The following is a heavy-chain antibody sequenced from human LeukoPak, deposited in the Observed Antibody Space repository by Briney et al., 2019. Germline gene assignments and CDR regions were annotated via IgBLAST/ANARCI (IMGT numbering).Heavy chain of an antibody. J-gene: IGHJ4*02. CDR3: ARGRHGDYGLFDY. Sequence: SGKVACKASGGTSSSYAISWVRQAPGQGLDWMGGVIPTFATASYAPKFQDRVTMTADESTSTAYMELRSLRSEDTAVYHCARGRHGDYGLFDYWGQGALVSV. CDR2: VIPTFATA. V-gene: IGHV1-69*13. D-gene: IGHD4-17*01. CDR1: GGTSSSYA.